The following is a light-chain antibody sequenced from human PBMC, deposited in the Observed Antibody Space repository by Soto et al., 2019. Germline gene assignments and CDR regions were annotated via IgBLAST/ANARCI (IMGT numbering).Light chain of an antibody. CDR2: KAS. Sequence: DTQMTQSPSTLSASVGDRVTIIFRASQTISNWLAWYQQKPGKAPKLLIYKASSLESGVPSRFSGSGSGTEFTLTISSLQPDDFATYYCQQYNSYSITFGQGTRLEI. CDR3: QQYNSYSIT. V-gene: IGKV1-5*03. J-gene: IGKJ5*01. CDR1: QTISNW.